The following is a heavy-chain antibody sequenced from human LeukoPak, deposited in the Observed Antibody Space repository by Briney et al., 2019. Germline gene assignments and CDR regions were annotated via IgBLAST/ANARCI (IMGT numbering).Heavy chain of an antibody. D-gene: IGHD6-13*01. V-gene: IGHV3-30*18. CDR3: AKGRSTTWSFDY. J-gene: IGHJ4*02. Sequence: PGGSLRLSCAASGFTFSFSGMYWVRQAPGKGLEWLAFISDDGSRKYYADSVKGRFTISRDNSKNTLFLQMNSLRTEDTAMYYCAKGRSTTWSFDYWGQGTLVTVSS. CDR2: ISDDGSRK. CDR1: GFTFSFSG.